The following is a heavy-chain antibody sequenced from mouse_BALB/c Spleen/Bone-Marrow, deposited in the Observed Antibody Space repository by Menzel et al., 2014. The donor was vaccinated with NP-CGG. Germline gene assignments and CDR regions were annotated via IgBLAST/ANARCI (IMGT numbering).Heavy chain of an antibody. CDR3: ARLGYYGGFAY. Sequence: EVELVESGGGLVQPGGSLKLSCAASGFDFSRYWMSWVRQAPGKGLEWIGEINPDSSTINYTPSLKDKFIISRDNAKNTLYLQMSKVRSEDTALYYCARLGYYGGFAYWGQGTLVTVSA. CDR2: INPDSSTI. D-gene: IGHD2-3*01. J-gene: IGHJ3*01. V-gene: IGHV4-1*02. CDR1: GFDFSRYW.